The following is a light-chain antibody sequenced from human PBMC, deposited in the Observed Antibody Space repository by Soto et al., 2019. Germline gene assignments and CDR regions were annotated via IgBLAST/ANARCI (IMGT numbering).Light chain of an antibody. J-gene: IGKJ2*01. CDR2: KAS. CDR3: QQYNSYSMYT. CDR1: QNINTW. V-gene: IGKV1-5*03. Sequence: DIPMTQSPSTLSASVGDRVTITCRASQNINTWLAWYQQKPGKAPKLLIYKASSLESGVPSRFSGSGSGTEFTLPISSLQPDDFAAYYCQQYNSYSMYTFGQGTKLEIK.